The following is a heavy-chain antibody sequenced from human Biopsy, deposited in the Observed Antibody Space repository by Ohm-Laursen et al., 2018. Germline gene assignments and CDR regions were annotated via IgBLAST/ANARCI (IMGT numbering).Heavy chain of an antibody. CDR2: IFYTGGI. CDR1: GGSISGYH. J-gene: IGHJ5*02. CDR3: ARPSTFYYDGGGYYDGFDP. V-gene: IGHV4-59*01. D-gene: IGHD3-22*01. Sequence: SETLSLTCTVSGGSISGYHWSWIRKSPGKGLEWLAYIFYTGGITSNPSLNGRATMSLDTSKNQFSLRLIYVTAADTAVYYCARPSTFYYDGGGYYDGFDPWGQGTLVTVSS.